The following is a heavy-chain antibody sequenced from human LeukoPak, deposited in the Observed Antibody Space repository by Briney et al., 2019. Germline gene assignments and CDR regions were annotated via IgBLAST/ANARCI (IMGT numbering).Heavy chain of an antibody. Sequence: GGSLRLSCVASGFRFGDYWMNWVRQVPGKGLEWLATINQHGTGTHYLDSMKGRLSAFRDNAKQSLYLEINDLRADDTALYYCARGGGWDQLLCHFWGQGTLVTVSS. CDR2: INQHGTGT. J-gene: IGHJ4*02. CDR3: ARGGGWDQLLCHF. D-gene: IGHD2-2*01. CDR1: GFRFGDYW. V-gene: IGHV3-7*01.